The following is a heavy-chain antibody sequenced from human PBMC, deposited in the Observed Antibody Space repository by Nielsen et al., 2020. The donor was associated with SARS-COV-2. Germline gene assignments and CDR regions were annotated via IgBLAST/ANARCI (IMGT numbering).Heavy chain of an antibody. CDR1: GFTFSSYA. CDR3: ATYGDYGDYSFDY. D-gene: IGHD4-17*01. J-gene: IGHJ4*02. V-gene: IGHV3-23*01. Sequence: GESLKISCAASGFTFSSYAMSWVRQAPGKGLEWVSAISGSGGSTYYADSVKGRFTISRDNSENTLYLQMNSLRAEDTAVYYCATYGDYGDYSFDYWGQGTLVTVSS. CDR2: ISGSGGST.